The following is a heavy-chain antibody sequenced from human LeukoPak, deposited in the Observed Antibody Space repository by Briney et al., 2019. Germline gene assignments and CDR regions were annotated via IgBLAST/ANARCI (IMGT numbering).Heavy chain of an antibody. D-gene: IGHD6-6*01. CDR1: GGTFSSYA. V-gene: IGHV1-69*13. J-gene: IGHJ4*02. Sequence: VASVKVSCKASGGTFSSYAISWVRQAPGQGLEWMGGIIPIFGTANYAQKFQGRVTITADESTSTAYMELSSLRSDDTAVYYCARDLAARGSSGYWGQGTLVTVSS. CDR3: ARDLAARGSSGY. CDR2: IIPIFGTA.